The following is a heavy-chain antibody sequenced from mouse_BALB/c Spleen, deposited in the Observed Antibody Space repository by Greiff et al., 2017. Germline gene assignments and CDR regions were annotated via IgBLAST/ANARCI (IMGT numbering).Heavy chain of an antibody. D-gene: IGHD2-2*01. CDR3: ARQDGYDRGGGAMDY. J-gene: IGHJ4*01. CDR2: ISSGGSYT. V-gene: IGHV5-9-3*01. Sequence: EVQVVESGGGLVKPGGSLKLSCAASGFTFSSYAMSWVRQTPEKRLEWVATISSGGSYTYYPDSVKGRFTISRDNAKNTLYLQMSSLRSEDTAMYYCARQDGYDRGGGAMDYWGQGTSVTVSS. CDR1: GFTFSSYA.